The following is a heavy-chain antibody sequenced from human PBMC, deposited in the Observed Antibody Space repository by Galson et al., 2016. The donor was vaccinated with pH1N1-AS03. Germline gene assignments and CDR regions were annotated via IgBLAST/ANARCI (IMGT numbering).Heavy chain of an antibody. J-gene: IGHJ4*02. V-gene: IGHV3-30*18. Sequence: SLRLSCAASGFTISNFGMLWVRQAPGQGLEWVAIISFDGTNKYYADSVKGRFSISRDNSKKTLFLQMSALRAEDTAVYYCANDFNYDFWSGYSFYWDQGALVTVSS. CDR3: ANDFNYDFWSGYSFY. CDR2: ISFDGTNK. D-gene: IGHD3/OR15-3a*01. CDR1: GFTISNFG.